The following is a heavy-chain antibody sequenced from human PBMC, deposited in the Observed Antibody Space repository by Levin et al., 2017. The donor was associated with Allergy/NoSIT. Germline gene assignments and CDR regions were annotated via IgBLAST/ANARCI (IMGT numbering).Heavy chain of an antibody. CDR2: ISESGVST. J-gene: IGHJ4*02. CDR1: GFTFRSYG. V-gene: IGHV3-23*01. Sequence: GGSLRLSCAASGFTFRSYGMSWVRQAPGKGLEWVSAISESGVSTYHADSVRGRFTISRDNSKNTLYLQMNSLRAEDTAAYFCAKGQLNRPFDYWGQGALVTVSS. D-gene: IGHD1-14*01. CDR3: AKGQLNRPFDY.